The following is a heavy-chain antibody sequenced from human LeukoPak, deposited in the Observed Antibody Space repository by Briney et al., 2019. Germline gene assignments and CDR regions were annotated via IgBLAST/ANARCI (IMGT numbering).Heavy chain of an antibody. D-gene: IGHD6-13*01. CDR1: GFTFSSYA. CDR2: ISGSGGST. V-gene: IGHV3-23*01. CDR3: AKDSSSVTHYYYYGMDV. J-gene: IGHJ6*02. Sequence: LGGSLRLSCAASGFTFSSYAMSWVRQAPGKGLEWVSAISGSGGSTYYADSVKGRFTISRDNSKNTLYLQMNSLRAEDTAVYYCAKDSSSVTHYYYYGMDVWGQGTTVTVSS.